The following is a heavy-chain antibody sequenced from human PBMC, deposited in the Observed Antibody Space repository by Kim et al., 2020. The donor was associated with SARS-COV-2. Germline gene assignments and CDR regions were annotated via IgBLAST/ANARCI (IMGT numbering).Heavy chain of an antibody. D-gene: IGHD2-15*01. Sequence: SRRSRVTISVDTSKNQFSLKLSSVTAADTAVYYCARDIVVVVAATYGMDVWGQGTTVTVSS. CDR3: ARDIVVVVAATYGMDV. J-gene: IGHJ6*02. V-gene: IGHV4-59*12.